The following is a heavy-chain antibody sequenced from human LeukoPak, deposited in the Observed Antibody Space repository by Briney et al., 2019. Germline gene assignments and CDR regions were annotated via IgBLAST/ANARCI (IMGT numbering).Heavy chain of an antibody. CDR1: GGSISSGGYY. CDR2: IYYSGST. CDR3: ARDNTAMDDSFDY. J-gene: IGHJ4*02. D-gene: IGHD5-18*01. Sequence: SETLSLTCTVSGGSISSGGYYWSWIRQHPGKGLEWIGYIYYSGSTNYNPSLKSRVTISVDTSKNQFSLKLNSVTAADTAVYYCARDNTAMDDSFDYWGQGTLVTVSS. V-gene: IGHV4-31*03.